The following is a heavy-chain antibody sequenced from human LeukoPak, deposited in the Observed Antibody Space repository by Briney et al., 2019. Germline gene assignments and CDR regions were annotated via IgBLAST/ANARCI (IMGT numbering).Heavy chain of an antibody. J-gene: IGHJ4*02. Sequence: RASVKVSCKASGGTFSSYAISWVRQAPGQGLEWLGGIIPIFGTANYAQKFQGRVTITADESTSTAYMELSSLRSEDTAVYYCARVSGLEPRFDYWGQGTLVTVSS. D-gene: IGHD1-1*01. CDR2: IIPIFGTA. CDR3: ARVSGLEPRFDY. CDR1: GGTFSSYA. V-gene: IGHV1-69*01.